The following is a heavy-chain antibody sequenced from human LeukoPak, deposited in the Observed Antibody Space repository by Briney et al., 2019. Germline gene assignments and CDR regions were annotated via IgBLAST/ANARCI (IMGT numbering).Heavy chain of an antibody. Sequence: PGGSLRLSCAASGFTFSTYCMHWVRQAPGKGPKWVSRICSDGTVTNYADSVKARFIISRDNARNTVYLQMNSLRVEDTAVYYCVRDFRSADYWGQGTLVTVSS. CDR3: VRDFRSADY. CDR1: GFTFSTYC. CDR2: ICSDGTVT. V-gene: IGHV3-74*01. J-gene: IGHJ4*02.